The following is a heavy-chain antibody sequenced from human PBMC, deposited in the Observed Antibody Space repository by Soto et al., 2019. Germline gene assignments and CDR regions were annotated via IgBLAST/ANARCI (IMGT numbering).Heavy chain of an antibody. CDR1: GFTFGDYA. CDR3: TREFLSGGNSRNYFDY. CDR2: IRSKAYGGTT. D-gene: IGHD2-21*02. J-gene: IGHJ4*02. V-gene: IGHV3-49*04. Sequence: GGSLRLSCTASGFTFGDYAMSWVRQAPGKGLEWVGFIRSKAYGGTTEYAASVKGRFTISRDDSKSIAYLQMNSLKTEDTAVYYCTREFLSGGNSRNYFDYWGQGTLVTVSS.